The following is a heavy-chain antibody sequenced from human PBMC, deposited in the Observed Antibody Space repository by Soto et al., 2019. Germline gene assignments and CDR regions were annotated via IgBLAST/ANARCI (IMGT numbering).Heavy chain of an antibody. CDR2: ISAYNGNT. CDR3: ARDFFLPLVDCSGGSCQLRYCDY. V-gene: IGHV1-18*04. J-gene: IGHJ4*02. D-gene: IGHD2-15*01. CDR1: GYTFTSYG. Sequence: GASVKVSCKASGYTFTSYGISWVRQAPGQGLEWMGWISAYNGNTNYAQKLQGRVTMTTDTSTSTAYMELRSLRCDETAVYYCARDFFLPLVDCSGGSCQLRYCDYWGQGTLVTVSS.